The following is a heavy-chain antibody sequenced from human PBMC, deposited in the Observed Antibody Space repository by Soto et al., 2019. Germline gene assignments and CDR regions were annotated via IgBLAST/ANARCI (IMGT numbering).Heavy chain of an antibody. CDR2: IWYDGSNK. J-gene: IGHJ4*02. CDR1: GFTFSSYG. V-gene: IGHV3-33*01. D-gene: IGHD4-17*01. CDR3: ARGATTVTISSPGY. Sequence: GGSLRLSCAASGFTFSSYGMHWVRQAPGKGLEWVAVIWYDGSNKYYADSVKGRFTISRDNSKNTLYLQMNSLRAEDTAVYYCARGATTVTISSPGYWGQGTLVTVSS.